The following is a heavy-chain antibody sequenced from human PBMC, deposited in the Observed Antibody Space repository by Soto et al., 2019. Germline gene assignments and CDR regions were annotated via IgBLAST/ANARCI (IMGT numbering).Heavy chain of an antibody. J-gene: IGHJ6*02. D-gene: IGHD1-1*01. Sequence: QVQLVESGGGVVQPGRSLRLSCAASGFTFSSYGMHWVRQAPGKGLEWVAVIWYDGSNKYYADSVKGRFTISSDNSKNTLYLQMNSLRAEDTAVYYCARGPNDCGMDVWGQGTTVTVSS. CDR3: ARGPNDCGMDV. CDR2: IWYDGSNK. V-gene: IGHV3-33*01. CDR1: GFTFSSYG.